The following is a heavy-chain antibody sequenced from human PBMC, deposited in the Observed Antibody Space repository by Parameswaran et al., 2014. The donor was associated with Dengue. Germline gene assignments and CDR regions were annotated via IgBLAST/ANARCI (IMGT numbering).Heavy chain of an antibody. Sequence: WIRQPPGKGLEWVAVISYDGSNKYYADSVKGRFTISRDNSKNTLYLQMNSLRAEDTAVYYCAKDYSGSYWDYWGQGTLVTVSS. D-gene: IGHD1-26*01. V-gene: IGHV3-30*18. CDR2: ISYDGSNK. J-gene: IGHJ4*02. CDR3: AKDYSGSYWDY.